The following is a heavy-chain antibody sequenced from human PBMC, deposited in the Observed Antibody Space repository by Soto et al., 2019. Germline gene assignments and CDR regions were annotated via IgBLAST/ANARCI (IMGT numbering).Heavy chain of an antibody. CDR3: ARKQVQYYGMDV. CDR1: GGSFSGYY. Sequence: ETLSVTCSVYGGSFSGYYWSWIRQPPGKGLEWIGEINHSGSTNYNPPLKSRVTISVDTSKNQFSLKLSSVTAADTAVYYCARKQVQYYGMDVWGQGTKVTVYS. CDR2: INHSGST. J-gene: IGHJ6*02. D-gene: IGHD3-10*01. V-gene: IGHV4-34*01.